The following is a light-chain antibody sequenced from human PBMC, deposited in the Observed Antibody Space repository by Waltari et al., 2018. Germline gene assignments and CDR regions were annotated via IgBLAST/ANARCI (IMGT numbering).Light chain of an antibody. J-gene: IGKJ1*01. V-gene: IGKV1-5*03. CDR2: KAS. Sequence: DIQVTQSPSTLSASVGDRVTITCRASHTISSGLAWYQQKPGKAPKLLIYKASFLESGVPDRFTGSGSGTDFTLTISSLQAEDVAVYYCQQYFSTPWTFGHETAVEIK. CDR1: HTISSG. CDR3: QQYFSTPWT.